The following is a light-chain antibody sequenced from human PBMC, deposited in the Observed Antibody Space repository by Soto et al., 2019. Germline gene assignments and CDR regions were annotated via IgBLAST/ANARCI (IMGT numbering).Light chain of an antibody. J-gene: IGLJ1*01. Sequence: QSFLTQPPSVSGAPGQRVTISCTGTSSNVGAGYDVHWYQHLPGTAPRLLIYTNIIRPSGVPDRFSGSKSGTSASLAISGLQAEDEADYYCQSYDSSLSIYVFGTGTQLTVL. CDR3: QSYDSSLSIYV. CDR1: SSNVGAGYD. V-gene: IGLV1-40*01. CDR2: TNI.